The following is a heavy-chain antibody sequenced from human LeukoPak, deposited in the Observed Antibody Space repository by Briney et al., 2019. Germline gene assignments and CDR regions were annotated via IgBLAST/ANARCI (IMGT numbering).Heavy chain of an antibody. D-gene: IGHD6-6*01. J-gene: IGHJ4*02. V-gene: IGHV3-74*01. CDR3: ARYSSSSGGASHYFDY. CDR2: ISGDGSMT. Sequence: GGSLRLSCAVSGFSLRSYWMQWVRQAPGKGLVWVSRISGDGSMTNYADSVKGRFTISRDNAKNTVYLQMNSLRAEDTAVYYCARYSSSSGGASHYFDYWGQGTLVTVSS. CDR1: GFSLRSYW.